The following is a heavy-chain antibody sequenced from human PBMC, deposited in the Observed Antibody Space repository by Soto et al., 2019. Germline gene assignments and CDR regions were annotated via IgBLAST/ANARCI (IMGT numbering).Heavy chain of an antibody. CDR3: VASALSFDF. D-gene: IGHD3-16*02. CDR1: GFTFSTYA. J-gene: IGHJ4*02. CDR2: ISHDGDKE. Sequence: LRLSCEASGFTFSTYAMHWVRQTPGKGLEWLAVISHDGDKEHISDSVKGRFAISRDNSKNTLYLQISSLKDEDTAVYQCVASALSFDFWGQGTPVTVSS. V-gene: IGHV3-30*09.